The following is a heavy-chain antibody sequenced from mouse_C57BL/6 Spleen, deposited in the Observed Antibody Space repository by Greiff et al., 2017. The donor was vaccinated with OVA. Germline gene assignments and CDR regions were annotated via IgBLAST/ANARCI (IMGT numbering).Heavy chain of an antibody. J-gene: IGHJ3*01. Sequence: QVQLQQSGPELVKPGASVKISCKASGYAFSSSWMNWVKQRPGKGLEWIGRIYPGDGDTNYNGKFKGTATLTADKSSSTAYMQLSSLTSEDSAVYFCASPYPWFAYWGQGTLVTVSA. CDR3: ASPYPWFAY. CDR2: IYPGDGDT. CDR1: GYAFSSSW. V-gene: IGHV1-82*01.